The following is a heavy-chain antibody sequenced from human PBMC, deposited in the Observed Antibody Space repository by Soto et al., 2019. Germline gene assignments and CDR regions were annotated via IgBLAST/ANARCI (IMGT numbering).Heavy chain of an antibody. CDR1: GDSISSDYYH. J-gene: IGHJ3*02. Sequence: PSETLSLTCTVSGDSISSDYYHWTWIRQSQGKGLEWIGYIHHSGSIIYNPSFKSRVTISVDTSKNQFSLKLSSVTAADTAVYYCARSYSGCYYGSAVAFYIWGQGTMVTVSS. CDR2: IHHSGSI. CDR3: ARSYSGCYYGSAVAFYI. D-gene: IGHD1-26*01. V-gene: IGHV4-30-4*08.